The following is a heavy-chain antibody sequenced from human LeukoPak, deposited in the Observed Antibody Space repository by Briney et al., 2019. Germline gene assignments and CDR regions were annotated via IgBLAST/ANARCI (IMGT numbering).Heavy chain of an antibody. D-gene: IGHD1-26*01. Sequence: SQTLSLTCAISGDSVSSNSAAWTWIRQSPPRGLKWLGRTYYRSKWYNDYAVSVKSRITINPDTSKNQFSLQLNSMTPEDTAVYYCVGGNYWFDPWGQGTLVTVSS. CDR2: TYYRSKWYN. CDR1: GDSVSSNSAA. CDR3: VGGNYWFDP. J-gene: IGHJ5*02. V-gene: IGHV6-1*01.